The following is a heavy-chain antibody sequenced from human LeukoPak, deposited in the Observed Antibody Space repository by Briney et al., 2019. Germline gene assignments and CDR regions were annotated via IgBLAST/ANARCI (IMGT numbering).Heavy chain of an antibody. CDR3: VIAVAGTYFDY. D-gene: IGHD6-19*01. Sequence: ASVKVSCKASGYTFTSYHMHWVRQAPGQGLEWMGRINPNSGGTNYAQKFQGRVTMTRDTSISTAYMELSRLRSDDTAVYYCVIAVAGTYFDYWGQGTLVTVSS. CDR2: INPNSGGT. J-gene: IGHJ4*02. CDR1: GYTFTSYH. V-gene: IGHV1-2*06.